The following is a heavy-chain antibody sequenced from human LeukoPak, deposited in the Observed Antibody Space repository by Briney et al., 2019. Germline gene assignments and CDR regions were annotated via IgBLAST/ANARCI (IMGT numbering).Heavy chain of an antibody. CDR3: VRQFCSGGGCYFDY. CDR1: GFTFRSYE. Sequence: PGGSLRLSCEDSGFTFRSYEMNWVRQAPGKGLEWVSYMSGTGSAIFYADSVRGRFTISRDNAKNSLFLQMNGLRAEDTAIYYCVRQFCSGGGCYFDYWGQGTLVTVSS. V-gene: IGHV3-48*03. D-gene: IGHD2-15*01. CDR2: MSGTGSAI. J-gene: IGHJ4*02.